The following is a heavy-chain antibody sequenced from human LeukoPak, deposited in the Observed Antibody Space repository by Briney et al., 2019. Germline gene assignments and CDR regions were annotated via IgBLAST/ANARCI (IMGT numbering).Heavy chain of an antibody. CDR2: IYYSGST. CDR1: GGSISSYY. CDR3: ARVQQLWSLDY. D-gene: IGHD5-18*01. V-gene: IGHV4-59*01. Sequence: PSETLSLTCTVSGGSISSYYWSWIRQPPGKGLEWIGYIYYSGSTNYNPSLKSRVTISVDTSKNQFSLKLSPVTAADTAVYYCARVQQLWSLDYWGQGTLVTVSS. J-gene: IGHJ4*02.